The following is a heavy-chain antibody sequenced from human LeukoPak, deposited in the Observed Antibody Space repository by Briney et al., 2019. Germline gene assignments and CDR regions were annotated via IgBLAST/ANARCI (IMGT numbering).Heavy chain of an antibody. V-gene: IGHV1-18*01. CDR1: GYTFTSYG. CDR3: ARGGDYYDSSGYFDY. CDR2: ISAYNGNT. J-gene: IGHJ4*02. D-gene: IGHD3-22*01. Sequence: ASVTVSFKASGYTFTSYGISWVRQAPGQGHERMGWISAYNGNTNYSQKLQGRVTMTTDTSTSTAYMELRSLRSDATAVYYCARGGDYYDSSGYFDYWGQGTLVTVAS.